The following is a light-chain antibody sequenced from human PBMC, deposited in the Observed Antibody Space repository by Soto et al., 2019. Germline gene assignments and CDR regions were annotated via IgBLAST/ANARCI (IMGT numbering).Light chain of an antibody. CDR3: SSYTSSSTLV. CDR1: SSDVGGYNY. Sequence: QSALTQPASVSGCPGQSITISCTGTSSDVGGYNYVSWYQQHPGKAPKLMSYDVSNRPSGVSNRFSGSKSGNTASLTISGLQAEDEADYYCSSYTSSSTLVFGGGTKLTVL. V-gene: IGLV2-14*01. J-gene: IGLJ2*01. CDR2: DVS.